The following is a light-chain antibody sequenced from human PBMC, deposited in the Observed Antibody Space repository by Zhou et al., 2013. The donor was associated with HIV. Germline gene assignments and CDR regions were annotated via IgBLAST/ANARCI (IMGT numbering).Light chain of an antibody. CDR2: GAT. V-gene: IGKV1-6*01. CDR1: QSIRNY. CDR3: LQDYSYPRT. Sequence: IQMTQSPSSLSASVGDRVTITCRASQSIRNYLNWYQQRPGKAPNLLIYGATTLQSGVPSRFSGSGSGTDFTLNISSLQPEDFATYYCLQDYSYPRTFGQGTKVEIK. J-gene: IGKJ1*01.